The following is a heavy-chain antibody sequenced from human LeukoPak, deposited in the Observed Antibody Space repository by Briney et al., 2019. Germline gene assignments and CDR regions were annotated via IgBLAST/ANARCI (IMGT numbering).Heavy chain of an antibody. Sequence: GGSLRLSCAASGFTVSSNYMSWVRQAPGKGLEWVSVIYSGGSTYYADSVKGRFTISRDNSKNTLYLQMNSLRAEDTAVYYCAKPTSTDGRRGAFDIWGQGTMVTVSS. CDR2: IYSGGST. CDR1: GFTVSSNY. J-gene: IGHJ3*02. V-gene: IGHV3-53*01. D-gene: IGHD2-15*01. CDR3: AKPTSTDGRRGAFDI.